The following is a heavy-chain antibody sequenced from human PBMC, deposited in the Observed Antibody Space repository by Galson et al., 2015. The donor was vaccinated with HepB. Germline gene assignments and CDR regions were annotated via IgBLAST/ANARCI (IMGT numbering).Heavy chain of an antibody. J-gene: IGHJ6*02. Sequence: SLRLSCAASGFTFSSYAMHWVRQAPGKGLEWVAVIPYDGSNKYYADSVKGRFTISRDNSKNTLYLQMNSLRAEDTAVYYCARDGPVPYYYYYGMDVWGQGPTVTVSS. CDR1: GFTFSSYA. D-gene: IGHD6-6*01. CDR3: ARDGPVPYYYYYGMDV. CDR2: IPYDGSNK. V-gene: IGHV3-30*04.